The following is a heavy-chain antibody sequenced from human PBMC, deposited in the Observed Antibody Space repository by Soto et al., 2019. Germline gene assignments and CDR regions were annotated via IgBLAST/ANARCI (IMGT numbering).Heavy chain of an antibody. Sequence: NPSETLSPTCTVSGGSISLYYWSWIRQPPGKGMEWIGYIYSNGSTTYNPSLKSRVTISVATSKNQFSLKLSSVTAADTAVYYCARGRNREVSQLLLAWFDPWGQGTLVTVSS. CDR2: IYSNGST. D-gene: IGHD2-21*02. CDR3: ARGRNREVSQLLLAWFDP. CDR1: GGSISLYY. V-gene: IGHV4-59*01. J-gene: IGHJ5*02.